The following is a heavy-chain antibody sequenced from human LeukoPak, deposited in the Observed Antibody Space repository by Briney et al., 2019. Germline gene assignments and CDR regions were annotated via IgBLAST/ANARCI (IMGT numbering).Heavy chain of an antibody. CDR3: ASSSGYGMDV. J-gene: IGHJ6*04. Sequence: SETLPLTCTVSGGSISSGGYYWSWIRQHPGKGLEWIGYIYYSGSTYYNPSLKSRVTISVDTSKNQFSLKVSSVTAADTAVYYCASSSGYGMDVWGKGTTVTVSS. V-gene: IGHV4-31*03. CDR1: GGSISSGGYY. CDR2: IYYSGST. D-gene: IGHD3-10*01.